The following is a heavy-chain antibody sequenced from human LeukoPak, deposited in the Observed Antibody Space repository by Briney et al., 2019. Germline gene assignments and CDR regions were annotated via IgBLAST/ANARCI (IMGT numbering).Heavy chain of an antibody. Sequence: PGGSLRLSCAASGFTFSSYAMSWVRQAPGMGLEWVSAISGSGVKTYYADSVRGRFSLSRDNSRNTVYLQMNSLRAEDTAIYYCAGGSVGSRSTYYYYGMDVWGQGTTVTVSS. J-gene: IGHJ6*02. D-gene: IGHD3-16*01. CDR3: AGGSVGSRSTYYYYGMDV. V-gene: IGHV3-23*01. CDR1: GFTFSSYA. CDR2: ISGSGVKT.